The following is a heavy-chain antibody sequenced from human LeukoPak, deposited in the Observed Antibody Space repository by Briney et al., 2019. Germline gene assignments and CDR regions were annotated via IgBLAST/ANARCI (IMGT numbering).Heavy chain of an antibody. CDR2: INHSGST. Sequence: PSETLSLTCAVYGGSFSGYYWSWIRQSPGKGLEWIGEINHSGSTNYNPSLKSRVTISVDTSKNQFSLKLSSVTAADTAVYYCARGNWFDPWGQGTLVTVSS. CDR1: GGSFSGYY. J-gene: IGHJ5*02. CDR3: ARGNWFDP. V-gene: IGHV4-34*01.